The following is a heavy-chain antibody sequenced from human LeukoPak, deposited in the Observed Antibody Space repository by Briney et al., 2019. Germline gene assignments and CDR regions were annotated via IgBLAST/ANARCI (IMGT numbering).Heavy chain of an antibody. J-gene: IGHJ4*02. Sequence: GGSLRLSCAASGFTFSSYGMHWVRQAPGKGLEWVAFIGYDGNNKYYADSVKGRFTISRDSSKNTLYLQMNSLRAEDDTAVYYCATRNFDDSGIYALGYWGQGTLVTVSS. V-gene: IGHV3-30*02. CDR1: GFTFSSYG. CDR3: ATRNFDDSGIYALGY. D-gene: IGHD3-10*01. CDR2: IGYDGNNK.